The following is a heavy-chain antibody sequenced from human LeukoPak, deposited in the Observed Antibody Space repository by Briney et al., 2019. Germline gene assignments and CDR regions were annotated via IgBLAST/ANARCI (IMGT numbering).Heavy chain of an antibody. CDR1: GYTFTSYG. V-gene: IGHV1-18*01. Sequence: ASVKVSCKASGYTFTSYGISWVRQAPGQGLEWMGWISAYNGNTNYAQKLQGRVTMTTDTSTSTAYMELRSLRSDDTAVYYCARDSSSWYYYYYGMVVWGQGTTVTVSS. CDR3: ARDSSSWYYYYYGMVV. J-gene: IGHJ6*02. D-gene: IGHD6-13*01. CDR2: ISAYNGNT.